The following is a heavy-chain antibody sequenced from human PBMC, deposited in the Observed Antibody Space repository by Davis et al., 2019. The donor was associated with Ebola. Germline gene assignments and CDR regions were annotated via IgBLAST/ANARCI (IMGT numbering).Heavy chain of an antibody. J-gene: IGHJ4*02. V-gene: IGHV1-18*01. Sequence: AASVKVSCKASGYSFKNYAISWVRQAPGQGLEWMGWISAYNGNTNYAQKVQGRVTMTTDTSTGTAYMELSRLTSDDTAVYYCARTEYEYGGLIDYWGQGTLVTVSS. D-gene: IGHD4-23*01. CDR3: ARTEYEYGGLIDY. CDR2: ISAYNGNT. CDR1: GYSFKNYA.